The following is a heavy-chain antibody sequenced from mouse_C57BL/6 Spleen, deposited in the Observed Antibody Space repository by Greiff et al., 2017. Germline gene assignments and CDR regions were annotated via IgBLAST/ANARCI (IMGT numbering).Heavy chain of an antibody. CDR2: IYYSGTI. CDR1: GISITTGNYR. CDR3: AREEEDYYGSSYFDY. V-gene: IGHV3-5*01. J-gene: IGHJ2*01. D-gene: IGHD1-1*01. Sequence: EVKVIESGPGLVKPSQTVFLTCTVTGISITTGNYRWSWIRQFPGNKLEWIGYIYYSGTITYNPSLTSRTTITRDTPKNQFFLEMNSLTAEDTATYYCAREEEDYYGSSYFDYWGQGTTLTVSS.